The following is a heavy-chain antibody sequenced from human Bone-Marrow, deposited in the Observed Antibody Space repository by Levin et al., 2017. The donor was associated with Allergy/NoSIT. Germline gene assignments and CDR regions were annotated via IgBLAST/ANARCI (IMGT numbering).Heavy chain of an antibody. J-gene: IGHJ5*02. CDR2: ISSSGSTI. D-gene: IGHD6-6*01. Sequence: GGSLRLSCAASGFTFSDYYMSWIRQAPGKGLEWVSYISSSGSTIYYADSVKGRFTISRDNAKNSLYLQMNSLRAEDTAVYYCARFIWSDSSSSQDWFDPWGQGTLVTVSS. CDR3: ARFIWSDSSSSQDWFDP. CDR1: GFTFSDYY. V-gene: IGHV3-11*01.